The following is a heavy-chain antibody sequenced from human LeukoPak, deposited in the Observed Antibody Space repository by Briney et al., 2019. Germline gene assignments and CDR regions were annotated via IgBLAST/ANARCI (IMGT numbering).Heavy chain of an antibody. V-gene: IGHV4-61*02. CDR2: IYTSEST. CDR1: GGSISSGTYY. D-gene: IGHD4-17*01. Sequence: SETLSLTCTVSGGSISSGTYYWSWIRQPAGKGLEWIGRIYTSESTTYNPSLKSRVTISVDTSKNQFSLKLSSVTAADTAVYYCARTPTVTRYYYNMDVWGKGTTVTISS. J-gene: IGHJ6*03. CDR3: ARTPTVTRYYYNMDV.